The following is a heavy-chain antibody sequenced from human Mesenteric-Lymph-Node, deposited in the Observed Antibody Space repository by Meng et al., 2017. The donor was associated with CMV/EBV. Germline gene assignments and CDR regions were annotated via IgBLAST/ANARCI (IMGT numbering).Heavy chain of an antibody. Sequence: ASVKVSCKASGYTFSTYGITWVRQAPGQGLEWMGWINPNSGGTNYAQKFQGRVTMTRDTSISTAYMELSRLRSDDTAVYYCARGDGYNSYYYYYYGMDVWGQGTTVTVSS. D-gene: IGHD5-24*01. V-gene: IGHV1-2*02. CDR1: GYTFSTYG. J-gene: IGHJ6*02. CDR2: INPNSGGT. CDR3: ARGDGYNSYYYYYYGMDV.